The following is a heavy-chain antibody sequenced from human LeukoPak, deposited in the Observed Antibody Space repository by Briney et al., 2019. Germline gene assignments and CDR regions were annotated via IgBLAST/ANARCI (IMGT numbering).Heavy chain of an antibody. V-gene: IGHV3-23*01. CDR1: GFTFSSYG. CDR3: AKGNYDILTGYLYYFDY. J-gene: IGHJ4*02. CDR2: ISGSGTST. D-gene: IGHD3-9*01. Sequence: PGGSLRLSCAASGFTFSSYGMSWVRQAPGKGLEWVSAISGSGTSTYYADSVKGRFTISRDNSKNTLYLQMNSLRAEDTAVYYCAKGNYDILTGYLYYFDYWGQGTLVTVSS.